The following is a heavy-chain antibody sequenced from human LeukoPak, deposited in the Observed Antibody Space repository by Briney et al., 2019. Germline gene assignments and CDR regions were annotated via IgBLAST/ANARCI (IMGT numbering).Heavy chain of an antibody. CDR2: ISWDGGST. J-gene: IGHJ6*03. V-gene: IGHV3-43D*03. Sequence: GGSLRLSCAASGFTFDDYAMHWVRQAPGKGLEWVSLISWDGGSTYYADSVKGRFTISRDNSKNSLYLQMNSLRAEDTALYYCAKGAMRFLEWLSRVDQLDYYYHMDVWGKGTTVTVSS. CDR3: AKGAMRFLEWLSRVDQLDYYYHMDV. D-gene: IGHD3-3*01. CDR1: GFTFDDYA.